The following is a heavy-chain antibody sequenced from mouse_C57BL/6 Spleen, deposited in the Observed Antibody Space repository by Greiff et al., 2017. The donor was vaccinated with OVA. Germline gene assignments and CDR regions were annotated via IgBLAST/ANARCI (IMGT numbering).Heavy chain of an antibody. D-gene: IGHD2-1*01. CDR2: IYPGDGDT. CDR3: ARHYYGNYAGGFDY. V-gene: IGHV1-80*01. J-gene: IGHJ2*01. Sequence: QVQLQQSGAELVKPGASVKISCKASGYAFSSYWMNWVKQRPGKGLEWIGQIYPGDGDTNYNGKFKGKATLTADKSSSTAYMQLSSLTSEDSAVYFCARHYYGNYAGGFDYWGQGTTLTVSS. CDR1: GYAFSSYW.